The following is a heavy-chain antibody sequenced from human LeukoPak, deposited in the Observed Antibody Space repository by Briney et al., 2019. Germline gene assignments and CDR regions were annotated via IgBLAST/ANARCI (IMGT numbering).Heavy chain of an antibody. V-gene: IGHV3-23*01. CDR1: GFTFSSYA. Sequence: TGVSLRLSCAASGFTFSSYAMSWVRQAPGKGLEWVSAISGSGGSTYYADSVKGRFTISRDNSKNTLYLQMNSLRAEDTAVYYCAKDNYYDSSGYFDYFDYWGQGTLVTVSS. CDR3: AKDNYYDSSGYFDYFDY. J-gene: IGHJ4*02. D-gene: IGHD3-22*01. CDR2: ISGSGGST.